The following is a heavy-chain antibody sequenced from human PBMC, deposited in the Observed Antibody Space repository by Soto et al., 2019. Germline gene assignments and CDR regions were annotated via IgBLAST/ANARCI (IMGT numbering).Heavy chain of an antibody. J-gene: IGHJ6*02. CDR3: ARVGGGYCSGGSCSNGGMDV. D-gene: IGHD2-15*01. V-gene: IGHV3-33*01. Sequence: PGGSLRLSXAASGFTFSSYGMHWVRQAPGKGLEWVAVIWYDGSNKYYADSVKGRFTISRDNSKNTLYLQMNSLRAEDTAVYYCARVGGGYCSGGSCSNGGMDVWGQGTTVTVSS. CDR2: IWYDGSNK. CDR1: GFTFSSYG.